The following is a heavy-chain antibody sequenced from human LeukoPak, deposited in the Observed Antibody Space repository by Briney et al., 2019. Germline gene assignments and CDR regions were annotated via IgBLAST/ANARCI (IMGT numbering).Heavy chain of an antibody. V-gene: IGHV1-2*02. J-gene: IGHJ4*02. CDR3: ATLGMYSSSWSDKKHDY. CDR2: INPNSGGT. D-gene: IGHD6-13*01. Sequence: ASVKVSCKASGYTFTGYHMHWVRQAPGQGLEWMGWINPNSGGTNYAQKFQGRVTMTRDTSISTAYMELSRLRSDDTAVYYCATLGMYSSSWSDKKHDYWGQGTLVTVSS. CDR1: GYTFTGYH.